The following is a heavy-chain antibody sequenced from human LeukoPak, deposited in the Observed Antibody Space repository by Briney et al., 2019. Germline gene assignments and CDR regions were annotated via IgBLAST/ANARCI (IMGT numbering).Heavy chain of an antibody. CDR3: ATFYDSSGYYVDY. CDR1: GYSFTSYW. CDR2: IYPGDSDT. D-gene: IGHD3-22*01. V-gene: IGHV5-51*01. J-gene: IGHJ4*02. Sequence: GESLKISCKGSGYSFTSYWIGWVRQMPGKGLEWMGIIYPGDSDTRYSPSFQGQVTISADKSISTAYLQWSNLKVSDTAMYYCATFYDSSGYYVDYWGQGTLVTVSS.